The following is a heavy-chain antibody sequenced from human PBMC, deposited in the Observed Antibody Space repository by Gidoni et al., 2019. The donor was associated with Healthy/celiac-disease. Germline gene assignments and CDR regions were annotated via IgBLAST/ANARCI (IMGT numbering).Heavy chain of an antibody. CDR2: ISGSGGST. J-gene: IGHJ3*02. CDR1: GFTFSSYA. D-gene: IGHD5-12*01. V-gene: IGHV3-23*01. CDR3: AKDGDGYPDAFDI. Sequence: EVPLLESGGGLVQPGGSLRLSCAASGFTFSSYAMSWVRQAPGKGLEWVSAISGSGGSTYYADSVKGRFTISRDKSKNTLYLQMNSLRAEDTAVYYCAKDGDGYPDAFDIWGQGTMVTVSS.